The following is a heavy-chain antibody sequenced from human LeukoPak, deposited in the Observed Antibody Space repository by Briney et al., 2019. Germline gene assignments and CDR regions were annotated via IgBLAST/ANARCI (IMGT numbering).Heavy chain of an antibody. Sequence: SETLSLTCAVSGGSISSDYWWSWVRQPPGKGLEWIGEIYHSGTTNYNPSLKSRVTISVDKSKNQFSLELSSVTAADTAVYYCATNSGWRFDYWGQGTLVTASS. CDR3: ATNSGWRFDY. CDR2: IYHSGTT. V-gene: IGHV4-4*02. CDR1: GGSISSDYW. D-gene: IGHD6-19*01. J-gene: IGHJ4*02.